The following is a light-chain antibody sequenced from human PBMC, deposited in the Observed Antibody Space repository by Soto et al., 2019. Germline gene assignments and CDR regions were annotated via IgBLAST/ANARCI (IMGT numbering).Light chain of an antibody. CDR3: QQYNNWVT. CDR2: AAS. V-gene: IGKV1-39*01. Sequence: DIPMTQSPSSLSASVGDRVTITCRASQSISSYLNWYQQKPGKAPKLLIYAASSLQSGVPSRFSGSGSGTEFTLNINYLRSEDAAVYYCQQYNNWVTFGGGTRVEI. CDR1: QSISSY. J-gene: IGKJ4*01.